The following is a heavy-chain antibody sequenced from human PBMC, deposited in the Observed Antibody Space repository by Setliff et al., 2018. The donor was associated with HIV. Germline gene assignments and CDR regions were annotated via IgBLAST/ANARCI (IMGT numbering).Heavy chain of an antibody. J-gene: IGHJ6*03. CDR2: IEHRGRP. Sequence: PSETLSLTCGIYGWSFSDYYWSWIRQPPGKGLEWIGEIEHRGRPKYNPSLNSRVTMSVYKSRNQFSLKVSPVTAADTAVYYCARVSINYWYSISRDYYSYMDVWGEGTTVTVSS. V-gene: IGHV4-34*01. CDR3: ARVSINYWYSISRDYYSYMDV. D-gene: IGHD2-8*02. CDR1: GWSFSDYY.